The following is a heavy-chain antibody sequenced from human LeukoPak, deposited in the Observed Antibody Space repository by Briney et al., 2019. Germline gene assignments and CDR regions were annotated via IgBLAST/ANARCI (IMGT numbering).Heavy chain of an antibody. CDR2: IYPGDSDT. CDR3: ARRLTTRTQQLVPYYYYYGMDV. V-gene: IGHV5-51*01. D-gene: IGHD6-13*01. J-gene: IGHJ6*02. Sequence: GESLKISCKGSGYSFTSYWIGWVRQMPGKGLEWMGFIYPGDSDTRYSPSFQGQVTISADKSISTAYLQWSSLKASDTAMYYCARRLTTRTQQLVPYYYYYGMDVWGQGTTVTVSS. CDR1: GYSFTSYW.